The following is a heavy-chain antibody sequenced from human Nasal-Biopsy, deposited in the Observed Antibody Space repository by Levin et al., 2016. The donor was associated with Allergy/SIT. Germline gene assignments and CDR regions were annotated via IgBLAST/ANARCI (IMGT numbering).Heavy chain of an antibody. CDR3: ARARWLQIGDYYYGMDV. CDR2: VYTDGRT. J-gene: IGHJ6*02. Sequence: GESLKISCAASGFTVSDHYMTWVRQAPGKGLEWVSVVYTDGRTYYTDSVKGRFTISRDNSKNTLYLQMSSLRSEDTAVYYCARARWLQIGDYYYGMDVWGQGATVTVSS. D-gene: IGHD5-24*01. CDR1: GFTVSDHY. V-gene: IGHV3-66*01.